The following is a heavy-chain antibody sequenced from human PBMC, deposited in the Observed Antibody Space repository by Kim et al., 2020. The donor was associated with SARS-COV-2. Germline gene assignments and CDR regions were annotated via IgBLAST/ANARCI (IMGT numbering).Heavy chain of an antibody. V-gene: IGHV5-51*01. CDR2: IYPGDSDT. CDR1: GYSFTSYW. CDR3: ARRGGSGWYAGDYYYYYGMDI. D-gene: IGHD6-19*01. Sequence: GESLKISCKGSGYSFTSYWIGWVRQMPGKGLEWMGIIYPGDSDTRYSPSFQGQVTISADKSISTAYLQWSSLKASDTAMYYCARRGGSGWYAGDYYYYYGMDIWGQGTTVTVSS. J-gene: IGHJ6*02.